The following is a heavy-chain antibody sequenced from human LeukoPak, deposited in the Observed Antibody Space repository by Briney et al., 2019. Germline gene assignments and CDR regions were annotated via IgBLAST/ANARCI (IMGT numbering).Heavy chain of an antibody. J-gene: IGHJ2*01. CDR1: AFTFSSYW. CDR3: AKSSGSQWYFDL. V-gene: IGHV3-23*01. Sequence: GGSLRLSCAASAFTFSSYWMHWVRQAPGKGLEWVSAISGSGGSTYYADSVKGRFTISRDNSKNTLYLQMNSLRAEDTAVYYCAKSSGSQWYFDLWGRGTLVTVSS. D-gene: IGHD1-26*01. CDR2: ISGSGGST.